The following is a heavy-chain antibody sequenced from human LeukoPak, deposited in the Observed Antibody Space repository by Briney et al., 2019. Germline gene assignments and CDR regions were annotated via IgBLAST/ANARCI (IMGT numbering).Heavy chain of an antibody. J-gene: IGHJ4*02. D-gene: IGHD2-2*01. Sequence: SETLSLTCTVSGGSISSGSYYWSWIRQPAGKGLEWIGRIYTSGSTNYNPSLKSRVTISVDTSKNQFSLKLSSVTAADTAVYYCARVNPVYCSSTSCYPFDYWGQGTLVTVSS. CDR3: ARVNPVYCSSTSCYPFDY. V-gene: IGHV4-61*02. CDR1: GGSISSGSYY. CDR2: IYTSGST.